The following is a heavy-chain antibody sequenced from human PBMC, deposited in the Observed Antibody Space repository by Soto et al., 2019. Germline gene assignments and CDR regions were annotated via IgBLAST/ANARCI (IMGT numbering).Heavy chain of an antibody. CDR3: ARTSAAGKYYYGMDV. D-gene: IGHD6-13*01. CDR2: IYPGDSDT. V-gene: IGHV5-51*01. J-gene: IGHJ6*02. Sequence: PVESLKSSCEGSGYSFTRYWIGWVRQMPGKGLEWMGIIYPGDSDTRYSPSFQGQVTISADKSISTAYLQWSSLKASDTAMYYCARTSAAGKYYYGMDVWGQGTTVTVS. CDR1: GYSFTRYW.